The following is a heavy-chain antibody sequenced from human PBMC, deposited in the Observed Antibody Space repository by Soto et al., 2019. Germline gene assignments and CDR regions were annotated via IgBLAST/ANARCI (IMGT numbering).Heavy chain of an antibody. CDR3: ARDGITGDYNFDY. V-gene: IGHV1-18*01. CDR2: ISAYNANT. CDR1: GYTFINYG. J-gene: IGHJ4*02. D-gene: IGHD4-17*01. Sequence: ASVKVSCKASGYTFINYGISWVRQAPGQGLEWMGWISAYNANTNYAQKVQGRVTMTTDTSTSTAYMELRSLRSDDTAVYYCARDGITGDYNFDYWGQGTLVTVSS.